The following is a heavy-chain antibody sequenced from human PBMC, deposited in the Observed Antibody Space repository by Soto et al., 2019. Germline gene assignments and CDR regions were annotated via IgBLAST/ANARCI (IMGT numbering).Heavy chain of an antibody. CDR2: INPNSGGT. V-gene: IGHV1-2*02. CDR3: ARDGKGDYYLLTGYYNYYGMDV. Sequence: GASVKVSCKASGYSFTGYNLHWARQAPGQGLEWMGWINPNSGGTNYAQKFQGRVTMTRDTSISLAYMELSRLRSDDTAVYYCARDGKGDYYLLTGYYNYYGMDVWGQGTTVTVSS. D-gene: IGHD3-9*01. CDR1: GYSFTGYN. J-gene: IGHJ6*02.